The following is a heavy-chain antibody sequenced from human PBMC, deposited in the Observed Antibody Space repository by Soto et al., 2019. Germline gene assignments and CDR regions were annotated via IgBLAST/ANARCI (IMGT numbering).Heavy chain of an antibody. V-gene: IGHV4-59*12. CDR2: VYYRGAT. J-gene: IGHJ5*02. CDR3: TRVATSVPS. CDR1: SGSLNCCY. Sequence: PSETLSLTCNVSSGSLNCCYWCCSVRPPAGEREGIVDVYYRGATNYNPSLQERVTMSIDTSKHQLSLMLTSVTAADSAVYSCTRVATSVPSWGRGALVTVSS. D-gene: IGHD1-26*01.